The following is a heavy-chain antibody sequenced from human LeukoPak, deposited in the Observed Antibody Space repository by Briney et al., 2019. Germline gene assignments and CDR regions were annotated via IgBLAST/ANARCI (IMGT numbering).Heavy chain of an antibody. V-gene: IGHV4-39*07. CDR1: GGSISSSSYY. J-gene: IGHJ5*02. D-gene: IGHD3-9*01. CDR3: ARDYSRSSRFELRYFDWSSAPNWFDP. Sequence: PSETLSLTCTVSGGSISSSSYYWGWIRQPPGKGLEWIGSIYYSGSTYYNPSLKSRVTISVDTSKNQFSLKLSSVTAADTAVYYCARDYSRSSRFELRYFDWSSAPNWFDPWGQGTLVTVSS. CDR2: IYYSGST.